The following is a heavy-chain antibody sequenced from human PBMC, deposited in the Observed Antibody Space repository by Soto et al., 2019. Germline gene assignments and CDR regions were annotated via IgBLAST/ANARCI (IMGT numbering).Heavy chain of an antibody. Sequence: GGSLRLSCAASGFTFSGHAMHWVRQGPGKGLDWVAAISTDGSYRVYADSVTGRFTVSRDNFKNTVDLQMDSLRVEDTAMYKCGRDVAVGGPRGTIDYWGQGTQVTVSS. D-gene: IGHD1-26*01. J-gene: IGHJ4*02. V-gene: IGHV3-30-3*01. CDR1: GFTFSGHA. CDR3: GRDVAVGGPRGTIDY. CDR2: ISTDGSYR.